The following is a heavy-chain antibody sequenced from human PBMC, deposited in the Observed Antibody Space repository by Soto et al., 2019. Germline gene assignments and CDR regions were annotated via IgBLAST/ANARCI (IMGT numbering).Heavy chain of an antibody. J-gene: IGHJ5*02. CDR2: INHSGST. V-gene: IGHV4-34*01. Sequence: SETLSLTCAVYGGSFSGYYWSWIRQPPGKGLEWIGEINHSGSTNYNPSLKSRVTISVDTSKNQFSLKLSSVTAADTAVYYCARGPSPGYCSSTSCYHARFDPWGQGTLVTVSS. D-gene: IGHD2-2*01. CDR1: GGSFSGYY. CDR3: ARGPSPGYCSSTSCYHARFDP.